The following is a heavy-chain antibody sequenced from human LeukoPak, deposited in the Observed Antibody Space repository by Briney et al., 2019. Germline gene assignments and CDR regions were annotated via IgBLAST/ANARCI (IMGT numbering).Heavy chain of an antibody. D-gene: IGHD3-10*01. CDR1: GFTFRSYA. CDR3: AKSNYYGSERDAFDI. CDR2: ISGSGDST. Sequence: GGSLRLSCAASGFTFRSYAMTWIRQAPGKGLEWVSPISGSGDSTYYADSVKGRFTISRDNSKNTLYLQMNSLRAEDTAVYYCAKSNYYGSERDAFDIWGQGTMVTVSS. J-gene: IGHJ3*02. V-gene: IGHV3-23*01.